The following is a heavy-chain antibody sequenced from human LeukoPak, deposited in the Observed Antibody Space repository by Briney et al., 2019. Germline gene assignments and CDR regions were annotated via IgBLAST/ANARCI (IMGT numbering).Heavy chain of an antibody. V-gene: IGHV3-7*01. CDR1: GFTFSSYW. CDR2: IKQDGSEK. Sequence: PGGSLRLSCAPSGFTFSSYWMSWVRQAPGNGLEWVANIKQDGSEKYYVDSVKGRFTISRDNAQNSLYLQMNSLRAEDTAVYYCARDYRGGTWFDPWGQGTLVTVSS. J-gene: IGHJ5*02. CDR3: ARDYRGGTWFDP. D-gene: IGHD3-16*01.